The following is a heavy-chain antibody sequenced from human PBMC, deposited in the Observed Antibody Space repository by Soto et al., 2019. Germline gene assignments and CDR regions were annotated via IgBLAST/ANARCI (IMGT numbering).Heavy chain of an antibody. V-gene: IGHV3-48*03. CDR2: ITSSGGAT. CDR3: ARGDCKASCYIGF. J-gene: IGHJ4*02. D-gene: IGHD2-2*02. Sequence: LRLSCAASGFGFSNYEMNWVRQAPGKGLEWVSYITSSGGATMYADSVKGRFTISRDNAKDSLYLQMNSLRVEDTAVYYCARGDCKASCYIGFWGQGALVTVSS. CDR1: GFGFSNYE.